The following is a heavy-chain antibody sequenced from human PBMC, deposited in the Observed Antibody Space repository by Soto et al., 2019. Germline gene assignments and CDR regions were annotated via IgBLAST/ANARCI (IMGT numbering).Heavy chain of an antibody. CDR3: VSSGSYYIFDY. CDR1: GFTFSSYG. J-gene: IGHJ4*02. V-gene: IGHV3-30*03. CDR2: ISYDGSNK. D-gene: IGHD3-10*01. Sequence: GGSLRLSCAASGFTFSSYGMHWVRQAPGKGLEWVAVISYDGSNKYYADSVKGRFTISRDNSKNTLYLQMNSLRAEDTAVYYCVSSGSYYIFDYWGQGTLVTVSS.